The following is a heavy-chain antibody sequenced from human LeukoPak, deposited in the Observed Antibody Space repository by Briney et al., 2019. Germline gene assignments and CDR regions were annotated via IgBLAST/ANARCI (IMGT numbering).Heavy chain of an antibody. CDR1: GFTFSSYG. V-gene: IGHV3-30*03. J-gene: IGHJ6*02. D-gene: IGHD3-3*01. CDR3: ARDRTPNYDFWSGYYSFYYGMDV. CDR2: ISYDGSNK. Sequence: GGSLRLSCAASGFTFSSYGMHWVRQAPGKGLEWVAVISYDGSNKYYADSVKGRFTISRDNSKNTLYLQMNSLRAEDTAVYYCARDRTPNYDFWSGYYSFYYGMDVWGQGTTVTVSS.